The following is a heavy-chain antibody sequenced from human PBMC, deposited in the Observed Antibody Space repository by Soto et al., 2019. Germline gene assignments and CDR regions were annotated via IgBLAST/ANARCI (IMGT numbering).Heavy chain of an antibody. CDR3: ARDAVDIVVVPAAIRRYRSGWSLYYYYGMDV. Sequence: ASVKLSCKACGYTFTSYYMHWVRQAPGQGLEWMGIINPSGGSTSYAQKFQGRVTMTRDTSTSTVYMELSSLRSEDTAVYYCARDAVDIVVVPAAIRRYRSGWSLYYYYGMDVWG. J-gene: IGHJ6*02. CDR2: INPSGGST. CDR1: GYTFTSYY. V-gene: IGHV1-46*01. D-gene: IGHD2-2*01.